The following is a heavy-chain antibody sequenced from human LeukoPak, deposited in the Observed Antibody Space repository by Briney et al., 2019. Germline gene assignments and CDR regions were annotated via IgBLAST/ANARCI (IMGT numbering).Heavy chain of an antibody. D-gene: IGHD2-2*03. CDR3: ARHRGYCSSTSCSYNWFDP. CDR2: IYYSGST. V-gene: IGHV4-59*08. CDR1: GGSISSYY. J-gene: IGHJ5*02. Sequence: SETLSLTCTVSGGSISSYYWTWIRQPPGKGLEWVGYIYYSGSTKYNPSLKSRVTMSVDTSKNRFSLKLSSVTAADTAVYYCARHRGYCSSTSCSYNWFDPWGQGTLVTVSS.